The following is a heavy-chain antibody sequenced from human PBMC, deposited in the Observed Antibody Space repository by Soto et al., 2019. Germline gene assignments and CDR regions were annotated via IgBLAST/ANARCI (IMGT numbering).Heavy chain of an antibody. V-gene: IGHV1-69*12. CDR3: ARDLGGYCSGGSCYSGGDYYYGMDV. CDR2: IIPIFGTA. Sequence: QVQLVQSGAEVKKPGSSVKVSCKASGGTFSSYAISWVRQAPGQGLEWMGGIIPIFGTANYAQKFQGRVTITADESTSTAYIELSSLRSEDTAVYYCARDLGGYCSGGSCYSGGDYYYGMDVWGQGTTVTVSS. CDR1: GGTFSSYA. J-gene: IGHJ6*02. D-gene: IGHD2-15*01.